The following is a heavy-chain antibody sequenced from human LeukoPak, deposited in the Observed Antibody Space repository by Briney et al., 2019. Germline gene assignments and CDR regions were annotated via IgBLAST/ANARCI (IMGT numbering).Heavy chain of an antibody. Sequence: GGSLRLSCAASGFTFRDYAMHWVRQAPGKKREYVSTISSNDDITYSTSVKGRCTISRDNSKNTLFLQLGSLRAEDMAVYYCARGPQPYDDSGSRAFDIWGQGAMVTVSS. CDR1: GFTFRDYA. D-gene: IGHD4-17*01. V-gene: IGHV3-64*01. J-gene: IGHJ3*02. CDR2: ISSNDDIT. CDR3: ARGPQPYDDSGSRAFDI.